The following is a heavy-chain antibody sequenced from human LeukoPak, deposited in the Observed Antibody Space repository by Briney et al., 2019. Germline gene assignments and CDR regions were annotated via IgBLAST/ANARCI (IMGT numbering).Heavy chain of an antibody. CDR3: AKVMPPGRIRFYSYYMDV. D-gene: IGHD2-15*01. V-gene: IGHV3-21*01. CDR1: GFTFSSYS. CDR2: ISSSSSYI. J-gene: IGHJ6*03. Sequence: PGGSLRLSCAASGFTFSSYSMNWVRQAPGKGLEWVSSISSSSSYIYYADSVKGRFTISRDNAKNSLYLQMNSLRAEDTAVYYCAKVMPPGRIRFYSYYMDVWGKGTTVTVS.